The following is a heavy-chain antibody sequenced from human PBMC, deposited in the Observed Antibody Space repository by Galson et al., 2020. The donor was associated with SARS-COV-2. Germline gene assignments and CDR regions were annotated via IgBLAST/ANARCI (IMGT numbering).Heavy chain of an antibody. CDR2: INSDGRST. D-gene: IGHD3-10*01. CDR3: ARDVYGSGSYLYYYYYGMDV. J-gene: IGHJ6*02. CDR1: GFTFSRYW. Sequence: GESLKISCAASGFTFSRYWMHWVRQAPGKGLVWVSRINSDGRSTSYADSVKGRFTIYRDNAKNTLYLQMNSLRAEDTAVYYCARDVYGSGSYLYYYYYGMDVWGQGTTVTVSS. V-gene: IGHV3-74*01.